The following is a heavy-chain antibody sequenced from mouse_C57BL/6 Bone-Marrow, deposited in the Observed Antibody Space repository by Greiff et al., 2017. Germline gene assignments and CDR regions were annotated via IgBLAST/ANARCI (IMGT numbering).Heavy chain of an antibody. Sequence: QVQLQQPGAELVRPGTSVKLSCKASGYTFPSYWMHWVKQMPGQGLEWIGVIDPSDSYTNYNQKLTGKATLTVDTSSSTAYMQLSSLTSEDSAVYYCARGGCFAYWGQGTLVTVSA. CDR3: ARGGCFAY. CDR1: GYTFPSYW. CDR2: IDPSDSYT. J-gene: IGHJ3*01. V-gene: IGHV1-59*01.